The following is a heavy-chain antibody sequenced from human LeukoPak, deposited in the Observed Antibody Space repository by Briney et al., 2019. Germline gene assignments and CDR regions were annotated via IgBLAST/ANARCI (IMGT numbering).Heavy chain of an antibody. D-gene: IGHD6-13*01. CDR3: AKRQVSAAPGALDY. CDR2: ISGSGGNP. Sequence: PGGSLRLSCAAYGFTFSNYAMIWVSQAPGKGLEWVSAISGSGGNPYYADSVEGRFTVSRDNSKSTLHLQLNSLRAEDTAVYYCAKRQVSAAPGALDYWGQGTLLTVSS. J-gene: IGHJ4*02. V-gene: IGHV3-23*01. CDR1: GFTFSNYA.